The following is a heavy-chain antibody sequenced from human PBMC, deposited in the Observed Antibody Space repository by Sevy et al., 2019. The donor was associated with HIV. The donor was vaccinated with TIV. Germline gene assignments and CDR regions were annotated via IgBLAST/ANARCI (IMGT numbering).Heavy chain of an antibody. CDR3: ARCPVHYSIDY. D-gene: IGHD2-21*01. CDR1: GFTFNTYS. V-gene: IGHV3-48*02. CDR2: IGTAAGVT. J-gene: IGHJ4*02. Sequence: GGSLRLSCAASGFTFNTYSLIWVRQTPGKGLEWLSFIGTAAGVTYYADSVKGRFTISRDNAKNSLYLQMNSLRDEDTAVYYCARCPVHYSIDYWGQGTLVTVSS.